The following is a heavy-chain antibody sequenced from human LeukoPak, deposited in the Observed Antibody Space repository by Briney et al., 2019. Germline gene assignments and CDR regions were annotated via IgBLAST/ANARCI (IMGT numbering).Heavy chain of an antibody. D-gene: IGHD3-16*01. CDR1: GFTFNNYA. J-gene: IGHJ3*02. CDR3: AKDRAVLSYAFDI. CDR2: ITNGGGAT. Sequence: GGSLRLSCAVSGFTFNNYAMTWVRQAPGKGLEWVSTITNGGGATYYTDSVKGRFTISRDNSKNTLYLQMNSLTVEDTAVYYCAKDRAVLSYAFDIWGQGTMVTVSS. V-gene: IGHV3-23*01.